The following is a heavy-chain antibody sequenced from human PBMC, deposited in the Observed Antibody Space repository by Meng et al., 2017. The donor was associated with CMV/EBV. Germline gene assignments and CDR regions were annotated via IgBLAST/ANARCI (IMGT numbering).Heavy chain of an antibody. CDR3: ARDDNQIAGLDY. Sequence: AGSLRLSCAASGFTFSSYAMHWVRQAPGKGLEWVAVISYDGSNKYYADSVKGRFTISRDNSKNTLYLQMNSLRAEDTAVYYCARDDNQIAGLDYWGQGTLVTVSS. CDR2: ISYDGSNK. J-gene: IGHJ4*02. CDR1: GFTFSSYA. V-gene: IGHV3-30*04. D-gene: IGHD6-13*01.